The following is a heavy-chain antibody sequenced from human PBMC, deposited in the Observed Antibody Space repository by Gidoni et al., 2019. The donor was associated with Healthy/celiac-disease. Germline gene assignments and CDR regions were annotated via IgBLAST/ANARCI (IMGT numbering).Heavy chain of an antibody. D-gene: IGHD3-3*01. CDR1: GGSFSGYY. Sequence: QVQLQQWGAGLLKPSETLSLTCAVYGGSFSGYYWSWIRQPPGKGLEWIGEINHSGSTNYNPSLKSRVTISVDTSKNQFSLKLSSVTAADTAVYYCVTGRIWSGYYRSFNAFDIWGQGTMVTVSS. V-gene: IGHV4-34*01. J-gene: IGHJ3*02. CDR2: INHSGST. CDR3: VTGRIWSGYYRSFNAFDI.